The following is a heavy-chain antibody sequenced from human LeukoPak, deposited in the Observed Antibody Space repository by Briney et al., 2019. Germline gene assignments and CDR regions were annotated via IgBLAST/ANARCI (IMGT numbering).Heavy chain of an antibody. D-gene: IGHD3-9*01. CDR3: ARGTIDYYYYMDV. Sequence: SETLSLTCAVSGGTISSYYWSWLRQPAGKGVEWIGSIYSSGSTNYIPSLKSRVTISVDKSKNQFSLNVSSVTAADTAVYYCARGTIDYYYYMDVWGKGTTVTISS. V-gene: IGHV4-59*10. CDR2: IYSSGST. J-gene: IGHJ6*03. CDR1: GGTISSYY.